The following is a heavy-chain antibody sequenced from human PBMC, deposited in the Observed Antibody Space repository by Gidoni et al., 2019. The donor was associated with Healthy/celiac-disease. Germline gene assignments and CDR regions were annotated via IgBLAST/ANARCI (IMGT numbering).Heavy chain of an antibody. CDR2: IDPSDSYT. V-gene: IGHV5-10-1*03. CDR3: ARHAGRPYDSTSFDP. Sequence: EVQLVQSGPEVKKPGESLRISCKGSGYSCTSYWISWVRQMPGKGLEWMGRIDPSDSYTNYRPSFQGHVTISADKSISTAYLQWSSLKASDTAMYYCARHAGRPYDSTSFDPWGQGTLVTVSS. CDR1: GYSCTSYW. J-gene: IGHJ5*02. D-gene: IGHD3-22*01.